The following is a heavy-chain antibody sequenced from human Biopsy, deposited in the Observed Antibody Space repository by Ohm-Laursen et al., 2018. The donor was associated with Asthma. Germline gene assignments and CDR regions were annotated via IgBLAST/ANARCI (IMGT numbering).Heavy chain of an antibody. V-gene: IGHV2-5*02. J-gene: IGHJ5*02. CDR1: GFSLRTPGVG. CDR3: ALSQDSGFDDHSPSWFDP. D-gene: IGHD3-9*01. Sequence: TQTLTLTCSFSGFSLRTPGVGVGWIRQSPGKALGWLALIYWDDYNLFRPSLKRRLTITKDPSKNQVVLSMTKMDPVDSGTYYCALSQDSGFDDHSPSWFDPWGQGTLVTVSS. CDR2: IYWDDYN.